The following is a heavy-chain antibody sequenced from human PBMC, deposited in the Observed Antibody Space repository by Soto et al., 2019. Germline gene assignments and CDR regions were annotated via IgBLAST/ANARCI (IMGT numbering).Heavy chain of an antibody. Sequence: ASVKVSCKASGYTFTSHGISWVRQAPGQGLEWMGWISAYNGNTNYAQKLQGRVTMTTDTSTSTAYMELRSLRSDDTAVYYCARDQRPLITMVRGASNWFDPWGRG. CDR3: ARDQRPLITMVRGASNWFDP. V-gene: IGHV1-18*01. J-gene: IGHJ5*02. D-gene: IGHD3-10*01. CDR2: ISAYNGNT. CDR1: GYTFTSHG.